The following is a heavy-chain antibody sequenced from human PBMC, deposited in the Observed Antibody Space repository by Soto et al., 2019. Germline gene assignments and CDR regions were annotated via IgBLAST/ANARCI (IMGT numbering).Heavy chain of an antibody. CDR3: ARNMDYYYGRGSGNGHGV. V-gene: IGHV1-2*04. CDR1: GYTFTAYH. Sequence: QVQLVQSGAEVKKPGDSVRVSCEASGYTFTAYHIHWVRQAPGQGLEWMGWINPKFGDTTYAQDFQGWVSMTRDMSISTVYMELSRLTSDDTAIYYCARNMDYYYGRGSGNGHGVWGQGTTVTVFS. CDR2: INPKFGDT. J-gene: IGHJ6*02. D-gene: IGHD3-10*02.